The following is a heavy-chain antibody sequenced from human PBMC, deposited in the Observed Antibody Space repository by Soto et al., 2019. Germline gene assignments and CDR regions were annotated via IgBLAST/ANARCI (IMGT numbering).Heavy chain of an antibody. CDR3: ARDQGIVVVVAATYYYYYGMDV. D-gene: IGHD2-15*01. CDR1: AGAFSSYA. CDR2: IIPIFGTA. V-gene: IGHV1-69*13. Sequence: ASVKVSCKASAGAFSSYAISWVRQTPGQGLEWMGGIIPIFGTANYAQKFQGRVTITADESTSTAYMELSSLRSEDTAVYYYARDQGIVVVVAATYYYYYGMDVWGQGSTVTVSS. J-gene: IGHJ6*02.